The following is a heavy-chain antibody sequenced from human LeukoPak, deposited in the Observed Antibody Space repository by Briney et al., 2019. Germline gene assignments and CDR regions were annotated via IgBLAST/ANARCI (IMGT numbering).Heavy chain of an antibody. Sequence: AASVKVSCKASGGTFSSYAISWVRQAPGQGLEWMGGIIPIFGTANYAQKFQGRVTITADESTSTAYMELSSPRSEDTAVYYCAQNDYYDSSGYSYWGQGTLVTVSS. V-gene: IGHV1-69*13. CDR3: AQNDYYDSSGYSY. D-gene: IGHD3-22*01. J-gene: IGHJ4*02. CDR1: GGTFSSYA. CDR2: IIPIFGTA.